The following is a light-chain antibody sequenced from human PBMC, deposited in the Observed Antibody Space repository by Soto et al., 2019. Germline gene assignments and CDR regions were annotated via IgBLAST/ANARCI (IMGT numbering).Light chain of an antibody. CDR2: GAS. V-gene: IGKV3-20*01. CDR3: QQYGGSPWT. Sequence: DIVLTQSPGTLSLSPGERATLSCRASQSVSSNYLAWYQQKPGQAPRLLIYGASNRATGIPDRFSGSGSGTDFTLTISRLEPEDFAVYYCQQYGGSPWTFGQGTKVEI. J-gene: IGKJ1*01. CDR1: QSVSSNY.